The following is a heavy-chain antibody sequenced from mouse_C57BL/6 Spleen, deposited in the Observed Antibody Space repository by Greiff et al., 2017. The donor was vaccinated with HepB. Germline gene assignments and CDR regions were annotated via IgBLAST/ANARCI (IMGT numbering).Heavy chain of an antibody. CDR3: TGGGNYPLYAMDY. J-gene: IGHJ4*01. CDR2: IDPETGGT. Sequence: QVQLQQSGAELVRPGASVTLSCKASGYTFTDYEMHWVKQTPVHGLEWIGAIDPETGGTAYNQKFKGKAILTADKSSSTAYMELRSLTSEDSAVYYCTGGGNYPLYAMDYWGQGTSVTVSS. D-gene: IGHD2-1*01. V-gene: IGHV1-15*01. CDR1: GYTFTDYE.